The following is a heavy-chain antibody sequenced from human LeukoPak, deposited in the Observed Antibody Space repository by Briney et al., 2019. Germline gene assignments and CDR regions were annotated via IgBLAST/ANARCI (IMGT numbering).Heavy chain of an antibody. D-gene: IGHD6-13*01. V-gene: IGHV4-34*01. CDR2: INHSGST. CDR3: AREVAAAGMVY. CDR1: GGSFSGYY. J-gene: IGHJ4*02. Sequence: SETLSLTCAVYGGSFSGYYWSWIRQPPGKGLEWIGEINHSGSTNYNPSLKSRVTISVDTPKNQFSLKLSSVTAADTAVYYCAREVAAAGMVYWGQGTLVTVSS.